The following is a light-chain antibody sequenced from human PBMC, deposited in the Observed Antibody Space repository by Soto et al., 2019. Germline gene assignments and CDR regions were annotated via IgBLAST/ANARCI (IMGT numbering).Light chain of an antibody. CDR3: QQYVTYPCT. Sequence: IVLTQSPGTLSLSPGERATLSCRASQRVISSYLAWFQQRPGRAPRLLIYGASKRATDIPDRFTGSGSGTDFALTISRLEHEDFAVYYCQQYVTYPCTFGQGTKVEIK. CDR2: GAS. CDR1: QRVISSY. J-gene: IGKJ1*01. V-gene: IGKV3-20*01.